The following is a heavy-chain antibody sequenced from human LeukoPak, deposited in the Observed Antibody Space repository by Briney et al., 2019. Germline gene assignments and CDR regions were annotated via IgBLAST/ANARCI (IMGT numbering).Heavy chain of an antibody. CDR3: AKDPGAVGPSGYFDY. CDR1: GFMFNTYT. CDR2: IGSSGRTI. V-gene: IGHV3-48*04. J-gene: IGHJ4*02. Sequence: GGSLRLCCAASGFMFNTYTMNWVRPAPGKVLEWILYIGSSGRTIYYADSVKGLFTISRDNAKNSLYLQMNSLRSENTALYYCAKDPGAVGPSGYFDYWAQGTLVTVSS. D-gene: IGHD6-19*01.